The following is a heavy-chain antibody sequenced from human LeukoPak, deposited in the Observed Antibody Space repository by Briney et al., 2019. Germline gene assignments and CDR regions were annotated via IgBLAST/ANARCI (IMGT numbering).Heavy chain of an antibody. CDR1: GYTFTSYY. CDR2: INPSGGST. D-gene: IGHD4-17*01. J-gene: IGHJ3*02. Sequence: ASVKVSCKASGYTFTSYYMHWVRQAPGQGLEWMGIINPSGGSTSYAQKFQGRVTMTRDTSMSTVYMELSSLRSEATAAYYCAREGTTEAFDIWGQGTMVTVSS. CDR3: AREGTTEAFDI. V-gene: IGHV1-46*01.